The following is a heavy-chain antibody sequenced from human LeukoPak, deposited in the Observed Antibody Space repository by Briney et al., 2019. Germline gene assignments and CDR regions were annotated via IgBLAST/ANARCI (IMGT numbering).Heavy chain of an antibody. J-gene: IGHJ4*02. Sequence: SQTLSLTCTVSGGSISSGSYYWSWIRQPAGKGLEWIGRIYTSGSTNYNPSLKSRVTISVDTSKNQFSLKLSSVTAADTAVYYCARGITIFGVVEDYFDYWGQGTLVTVSS. V-gene: IGHV4-61*02. CDR1: GGSISSGSYY. CDR3: ARGITIFGVVEDYFDY. D-gene: IGHD3-3*01. CDR2: IYTSGST.